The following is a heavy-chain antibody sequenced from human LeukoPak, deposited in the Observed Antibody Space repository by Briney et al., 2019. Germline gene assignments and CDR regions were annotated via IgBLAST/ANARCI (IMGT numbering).Heavy chain of an antibody. V-gene: IGHV4-39*07. CDR1: GGSSSSSSYY. CDR2: GYYSGST. D-gene: IGHD3-22*01. J-gene: IGHJ3*02. CDR3: ARTDSSGLAPFDI. Sequence: SETMSLTCTVSGGSSSSSSYYWGWIRQPPGKGLEWIGSGYYSGSTYYNPSLKSRVTISVDTSKSQFSLKLSSVTAADTAVYYCARTDSSGLAPFDIWGQGTLVTVSS.